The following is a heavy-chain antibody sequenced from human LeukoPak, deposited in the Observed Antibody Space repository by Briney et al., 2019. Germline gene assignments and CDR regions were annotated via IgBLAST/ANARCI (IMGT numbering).Heavy chain of an antibody. Sequence: ASVKVSCKVSGYTLTELSMHWVRQAPGKGLEWMGGFDPEDGETIYAQKFQGRVTMTEDTSTDTAYMELSSLRSEDTAVCYCATAVVAAAPYYFDYWRQGTLVTVSS. CDR3: ATAVVAAAPYYFDY. CDR2: FDPEDGET. V-gene: IGHV1-24*01. CDR1: GYTLTELS. D-gene: IGHD6-13*01. J-gene: IGHJ4*02.